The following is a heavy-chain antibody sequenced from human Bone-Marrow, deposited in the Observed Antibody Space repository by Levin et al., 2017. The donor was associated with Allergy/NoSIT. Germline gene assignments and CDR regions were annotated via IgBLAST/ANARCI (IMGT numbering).Heavy chain of an antibody. CDR1: GGSFSGYY. V-gene: IGHV4-34*01. CDR3: ASILTRYCSSTSCYIGSDDYGMDG. J-gene: IGHJ6*02. D-gene: IGHD2-2*02. Sequence: SETLSLTCAVYGGSFSGYYWSWIRQPPGKGLEWIGEINHSGSTNYNPSLKSRVTISVDTSKNQFSLKLSSVTAADTAVYYCASILTRYCSSTSCYIGSDDYGMDGWGQGTTVTVSS. CDR2: INHSGST.